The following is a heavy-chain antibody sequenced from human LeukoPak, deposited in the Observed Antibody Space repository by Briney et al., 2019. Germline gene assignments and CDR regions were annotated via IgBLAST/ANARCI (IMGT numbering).Heavy chain of an antibody. D-gene: IGHD1-1*01. V-gene: IGHV1-8*01. J-gene: IGHJ5*02. CDR2: MNPNSGNT. CDR1: GYTFTSYD. CDR3: ARGLVAGTPIFFWFAP. Sequence: ASVKVSCKASGYTFTSYDINWVRQATGQGLEWMGWMNPNSGNTGYAQKFQGRVTMTRNTSISTAYMELSSLRSEDTAVYYCARGLVAGTPIFFWFAPWGQGTLVTASS.